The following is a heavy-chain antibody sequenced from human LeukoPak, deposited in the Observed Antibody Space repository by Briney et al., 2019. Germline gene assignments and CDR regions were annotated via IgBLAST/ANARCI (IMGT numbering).Heavy chain of an antibody. V-gene: IGHV4-59*08. J-gene: IGHJ4*02. CDR1: GGSISSYY. CDR3: ARYYCGGTNCPGVDY. Sequence: SETLSLTCTVSGGSISSYYWSWIRQPPGKGLEWIGYIYYSGSTNYNPSLKSRVTISVDTSKNQFSLKLSSVTAADTAVYYCARYYCGGTNCPGVDYWGQGTLVTVSS. CDR2: IYYSGST. D-gene: IGHD2-2*01.